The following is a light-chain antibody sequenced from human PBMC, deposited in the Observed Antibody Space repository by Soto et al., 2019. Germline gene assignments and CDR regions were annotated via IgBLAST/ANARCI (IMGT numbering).Light chain of an antibody. V-gene: IGKV1-5*03. CDR1: QSISSW. CDR3: QHYNDYSWT. J-gene: IGKJ1*01. CDR2: KTS. Sequence: DIHMTQSPSTLSASVGDRVTITCLASQSISSWLAWYQQKPGKAPNLLIYKTSSLESGVPSRFSGSGSGTEFTLTISSLQPDDFATYYCQHYNDYSWTFGQGTKVEIK.